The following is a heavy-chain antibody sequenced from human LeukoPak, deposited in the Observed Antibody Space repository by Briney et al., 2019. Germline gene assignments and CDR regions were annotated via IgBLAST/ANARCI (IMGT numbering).Heavy chain of an antibody. CDR1: GFTFSSYG. CDR2: ISGSGGST. CDR3: AREYGYNPYNWFDP. D-gene: IGHD5-24*01. V-gene: IGHV3-23*01. J-gene: IGHJ5*02. Sequence: GGSLRLSCAASGFTFSSYGMSWVRQAPGKGLEWVSAISGSGGSTYYADSVKGRFTISRDNAKNSLYLQMNSLRAEDTAVYYCAREYGYNPYNWFDPWGQGTLVAVSS.